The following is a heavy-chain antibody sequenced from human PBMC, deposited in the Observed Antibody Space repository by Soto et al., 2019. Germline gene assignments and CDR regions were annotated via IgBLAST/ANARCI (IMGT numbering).Heavy chain of an antibody. CDR1: GGSISSYY. CDR2: IYYSGST. Sequence: PSETLSLTCTVSGGSISSYYWRWIRQPPGKGLEWIGYIYYSGSTNYNPSLKTRVTISVDTSKNQFSLRLSSVTAADTAVYYCARGRLVNLGDYYYGMDVWGQGTTVTVSS. CDR3: ARGRLVNLGDYYYGMDV. V-gene: IGHV4-59*01. J-gene: IGHJ6*02. D-gene: IGHD3-16*01.